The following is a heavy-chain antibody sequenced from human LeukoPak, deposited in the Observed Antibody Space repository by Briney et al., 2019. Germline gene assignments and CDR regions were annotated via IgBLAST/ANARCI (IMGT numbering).Heavy chain of an antibody. CDR2: ISYDGSNK. CDR3: ARTPSVLRGFDY. V-gene: IGHV3-30-3*01. Sequence: GGSLRLSCVASGYSFSPYWMSWVRQAPGKGLEWVAVISYDGSNKYYADSVKGRFTISRDNSKNTLYLQMNSLRAEDTAVCYCARTPSVLRGFDYWGQGTLVTVSS. CDR1: GYSFSPYW. D-gene: IGHD2-15*01. J-gene: IGHJ4*02.